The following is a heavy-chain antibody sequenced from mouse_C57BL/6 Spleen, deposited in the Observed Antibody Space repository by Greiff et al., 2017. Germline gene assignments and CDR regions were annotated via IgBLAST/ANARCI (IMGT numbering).Heavy chain of an antibody. CDR1: GFTFSDYG. D-gene: IGHD1-3*01. J-gene: IGHJ4*01. CDR3: ARDNPLYYAMDY. Sequence: EVKLVESGGGLVKPGGSLKLSCAASGFTFSDYGMHWVRQAPEKGLEWVAYISSGSSTIYYADTVKGRFTISRDNAKNTLFLQMTSLRSEDTAMYYCARDNPLYYAMDYWVQGTSVTVSS. V-gene: IGHV5-17*01. CDR2: ISSGSSTI.